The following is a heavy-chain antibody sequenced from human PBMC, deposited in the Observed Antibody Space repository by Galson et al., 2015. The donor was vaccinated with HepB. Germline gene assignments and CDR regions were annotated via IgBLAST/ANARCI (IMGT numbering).Heavy chain of an antibody. CDR1: GFTFDDYG. CDR3: AREGYCSSTSCLSYYYGMDV. CDR2: INWNGGST. D-gene: IGHD2-2*01. Sequence: SLRLSCAASGFTFDDYGMSWVLQAPGKGLEWVSGINWNGGSTGYADSVKGRFTISRDNAKNSLYLQMNSLRAEDTALYHCAREGYCSSTSCLSYYYGMDVWGQGTTVTVSS. V-gene: IGHV3-20*01. J-gene: IGHJ6*02.